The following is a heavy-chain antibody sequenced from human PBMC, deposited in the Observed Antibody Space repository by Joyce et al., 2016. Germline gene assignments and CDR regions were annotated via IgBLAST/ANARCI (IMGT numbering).Heavy chain of an antibody. CDR1: GYSFTSHW. V-gene: IGHV5-10-1*03. CDR3: ARHVTDWFDP. D-gene: IGHD3-10*02. J-gene: IGHJ5*02. Sequence: EVQLVQSGAEVKKPGESLRISCKGSGYSFTSHWISWVRQMPGKGLEWMGRIDPRDSYTDYSPSFEGHLTISVDKTISAAYLQWSSLRASDTAIYYCARHVTDWFDPWGQGTLVTVSS. CDR2: IDPRDSYT.